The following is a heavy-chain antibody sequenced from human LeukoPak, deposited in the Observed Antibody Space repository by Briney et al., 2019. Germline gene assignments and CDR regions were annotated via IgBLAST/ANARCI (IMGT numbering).Heavy chain of an antibody. CDR3: ARLRDGRKSAFDI. CDR2: IRYDGSSE. V-gene: IGHV3-30*02. Sequence: GGSLRLSCAASGFTFSSYGMHWVRQAPGKGLEWVAFIRYDGSSEYYADSVKGRFTISRDNAKNSLYLQMNSLRAEDTAVYYCARLRDGRKSAFDIWGQGTMVTVSS. D-gene: IGHD4-17*01. CDR1: GFTFSSYG. J-gene: IGHJ3*02.